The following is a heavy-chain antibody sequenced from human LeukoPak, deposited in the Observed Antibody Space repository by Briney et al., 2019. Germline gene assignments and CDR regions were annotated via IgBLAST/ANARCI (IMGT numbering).Heavy chain of an antibody. Sequence: ASVKVSCKASGYTFTSYAMHWVRQAPGQRLEWMGWINAGNGNTKYSQEFQGRVTITRDTSTSTAYMELSSLRSDDTAVYYCARDERTAAAGTEGYFDYWGQGTLVTVSS. V-gene: IGHV1-3*01. D-gene: IGHD6-13*01. J-gene: IGHJ4*02. CDR2: INAGNGNT. CDR3: ARDERTAAAGTEGYFDY. CDR1: GYTFTSYA.